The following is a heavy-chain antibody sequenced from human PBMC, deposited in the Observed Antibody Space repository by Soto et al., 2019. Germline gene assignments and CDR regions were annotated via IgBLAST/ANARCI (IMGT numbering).Heavy chain of an antibody. V-gene: IGHV1-69*01. CDR1: GGTFSSYA. CDR3: ARALYCGGDCPLGDAFDT. CDR2: IIPIFGTA. J-gene: IGHJ3*02. Sequence: QVQLVQSGAEVKKPGSSVKVSCKASGGTFSSYAISWVRQAPGQGLEWMGGIIPIFGTANYAQKFQGRVTITVDESTSTAYMVLSSLRCEETAVYYCARALYCGGDCPLGDAFDTWSQGTMVTVSS. D-gene: IGHD2-21*02.